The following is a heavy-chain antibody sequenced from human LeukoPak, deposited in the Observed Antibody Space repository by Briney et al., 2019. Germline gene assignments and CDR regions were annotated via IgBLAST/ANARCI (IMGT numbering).Heavy chain of an antibody. CDR3: AKRGGSAAPSFDY. Sequence: GGSLRLSCAASGFTFSSYAMHWVRQAPGKGLEWVAVISYDGSNKYYADSVKGRFTITRDNSKNTLYLQMNSLRAEDTAVYYCAKRGGSAAPSFDYWGQGTLVTVSS. D-gene: IGHD2-2*01. CDR2: ISYDGSNK. V-gene: IGHV3-30-3*02. J-gene: IGHJ4*02. CDR1: GFTFSSYA.